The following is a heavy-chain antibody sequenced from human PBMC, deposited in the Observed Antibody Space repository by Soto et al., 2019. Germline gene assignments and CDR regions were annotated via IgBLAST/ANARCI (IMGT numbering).Heavy chain of an antibody. Sequence: SETLSLTCSVSDGSISSRDYHCSRNRKPPGKRLEWIGYIYYSGSAYYNPSLKSRDTISVDTSKNQFSLKPISVTAADTSVYYCASGDGYNDGDYFDSCGHGTLVTGSS. V-gene: IGHV4-30-4*02. CDR3: ASGDGYNDGDYFDS. D-gene: IGHD4-17*01. CDR2: IYYSGSA. J-gene: IGHJ5*01. CDR1: DGSISSRDYH.